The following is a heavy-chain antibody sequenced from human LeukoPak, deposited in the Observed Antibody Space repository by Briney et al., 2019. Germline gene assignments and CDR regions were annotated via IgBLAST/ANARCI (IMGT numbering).Heavy chain of an antibody. CDR1: GYTFTTYA. V-gene: IGHV1-3*01. CDR2: INAGDGNT. D-gene: IGHD2-15*01. CDR3: ARGDCSGGSCWNYFDD. Sequence: GASVKVSCKTSGYTFTTYAMYWVRQAPGQRLEWMGWINAGDGNTKYSQKFQGRVTITRDTSASTAYMELSSLRSEDTVVYYCARGDCSGGSCWNYFDDWGQGTLVTVSS. J-gene: IGHJ4*02.